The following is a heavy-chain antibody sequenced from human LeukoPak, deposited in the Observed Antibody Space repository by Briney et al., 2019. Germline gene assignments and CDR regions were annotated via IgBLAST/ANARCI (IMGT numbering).Heavy chain of an antibody. J-gene: IGHJ4*02. Sequence: ASVKVSCKASGFTFTSHDYNWVRQATGQGLEWMGWMNPNSGNTGYAQKFQGRVTMTRDTSISTAYMELSRLRSDDTAVYYCARDASYYYDSSGYYGFDYWGQGTLVTVSS. V-gene: IGHV1-8*01. CDR2: MNPNSGNT. CDR1: GFTFTSHD. D-gene: IGHD3-22*01. CDR3: ARDASYYYDSSGYYGFDY.